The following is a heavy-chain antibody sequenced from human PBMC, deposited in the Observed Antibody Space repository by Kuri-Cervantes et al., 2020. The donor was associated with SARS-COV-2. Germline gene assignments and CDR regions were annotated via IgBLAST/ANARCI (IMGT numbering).Heavy chain of an antibody. CDR3: TTLIDY. CDR1: GFSFTDAW. CDR2: VRGKANNCAT. V-gene: IGHV3-73*01. Sequence: GESLKISCAASGFSFTDAWMTWVRQAPGKGLEWVGRVRGKANNCATAYAASVKGRFTISRYDSKNMAYLQMNSLKTEDTAVYYCTTLIDYWGQGALVTVSS. J-gene: IGHJ4*02.